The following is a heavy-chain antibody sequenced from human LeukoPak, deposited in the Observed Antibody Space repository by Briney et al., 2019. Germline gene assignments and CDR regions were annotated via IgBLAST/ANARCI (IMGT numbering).Heavy chain of an antibody. Sequence: GGSLRLSCAASGFTFSSYAMSWVRQAPGKGLEWVSAISGSGGSTYYADSVKGRFTISRDNSKNTLYLQMNSLRAEDTAVYYCARDGPQDYYDSSGYSDAFDIWGQGTMVTVSS. CDR2: ISGSGGST. CDR3: ARDGPQDYYDSSGYSDAFDI. J-gene: IGHJ3*02. CDR1: GFTFSSYA. D-gene: IGHD3-22*01. V-gene: IGHV3-23*01.